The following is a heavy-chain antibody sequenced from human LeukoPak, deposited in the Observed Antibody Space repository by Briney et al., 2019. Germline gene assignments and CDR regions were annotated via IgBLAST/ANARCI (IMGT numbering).Heavy chain of an antibody. CDR3: ARGNYYDSSGYYYNWFDP. CDR2: MNPNSGGT. J-gene: IGHJ5*02. D-gene: IGHD3-22*01. V-gene: IGHV1-2*02. Sequence: ASVKVSCKASGYTFTGYYMHWVRQAPGQGHEWMGWMNPNSGGTNYAQQFQGRVTMTRDTSISTAYMELSRLRSDDTAVYYCARGNYYDSSGYYYNWFDPWGQGTLVTVSS. CDR1: GYTFTGYY.